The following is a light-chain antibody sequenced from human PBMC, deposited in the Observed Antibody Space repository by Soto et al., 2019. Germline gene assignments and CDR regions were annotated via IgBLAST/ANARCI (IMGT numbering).Light chain of an antibody. V-gene: IGLV2-23*01. Sequence: SALTQPASVSGSPGQSITISCTGTSSDVGSYNLVSWYQQHPGKAPKLMIYEGSKRPSGVSNRFSGSKSGNTASLTISGLQAEDEADYYCCSYAGSSLVFGGGTKLTVL. CDR1: SSDVGSYNL. J-gene: IGLJ2*01. CDR3: CSYAGSSLV. CDR2: EGS.